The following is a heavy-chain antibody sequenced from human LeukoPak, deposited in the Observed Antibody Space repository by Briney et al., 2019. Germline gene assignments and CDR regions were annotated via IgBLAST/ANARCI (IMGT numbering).Heavy chain of an antibody. D-gene: IGHD5-24*01. V-gene: IGHV3-21*01. CDR2: ISASSSYI. CDR1: GFTFSGYS. Sequence: GGSLRLSCAASGFTFSGYSMNWVRQAPGKGLEWASSISASSSYIYYADSVKGRFTISRDNAKNSLYLQMNSLRAEDTAVYYCARRAGYNYYFDYWGQGALVTVSS. J-gene: IGHJ4*02. CDR3: ARRAGYNYYFDY.